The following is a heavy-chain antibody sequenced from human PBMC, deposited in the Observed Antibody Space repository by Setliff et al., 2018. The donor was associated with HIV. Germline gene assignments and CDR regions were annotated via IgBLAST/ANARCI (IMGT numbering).Heavy chain of an antibody. Sequence: SVKVSCKASGDTFRGCAFSWVRQAPGQGLEWMGGIIPMFGTTNYAQKFQGRVTITADESTSTVYMELTSLRFEDTAVYYCARVGEMATIGYSYYYMDVWGKGTTVTVSS. D-gene: IGHD5-12*01. CDR2: IIPMFGTT. V-gene: IGHV1-69*13. CDR1: GDTFRGCA. CDR3: ARVGEMATIGYSYYYMDV. J-gene: IGHJ6*03.